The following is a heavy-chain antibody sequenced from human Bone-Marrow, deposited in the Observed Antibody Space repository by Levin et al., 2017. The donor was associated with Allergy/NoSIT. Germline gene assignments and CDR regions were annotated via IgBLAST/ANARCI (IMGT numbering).Heavy chain of an antibody. J-gene: IGHJ5*02. CDR1: GYTFTSYA. D-gene: IGHD1-26*01. Sequence: ASVKVSCKASGYTFTSYAMHWVRQAPGQRLEWMGWINAGNGNTKYSQKFQGRVTITRDTSASTAYMELSSLRSEDTAVYYCARDFDELEGFDPWGQGTLVTVSS. V-gene: IGHV1-3*01. CDR2: INAGNGNT. CDR3: ARDFDELEGFDP.